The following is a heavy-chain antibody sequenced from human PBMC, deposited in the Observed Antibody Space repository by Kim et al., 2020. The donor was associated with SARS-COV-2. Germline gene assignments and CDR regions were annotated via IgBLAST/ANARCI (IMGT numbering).Heavy chain of an antibody. V-gene: IGHV3-23*01. CDR3: AAAYYYGSGALDP. Sequence: YHADSVEGRFTISRDNSKNTLYLQMNSLRVEDTAAYFCAAAYYYGSGALDPWGQGTLVTVSA. D-gene: IGHD3-10*01. J-gene: IGHJ5*02.